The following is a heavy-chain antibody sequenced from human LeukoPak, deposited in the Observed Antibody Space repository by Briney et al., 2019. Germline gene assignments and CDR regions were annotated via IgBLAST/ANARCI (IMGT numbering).Heavy chain of an antibody. Sequence: PGGSLRLSCAASGFTFSTYAMHWVRQAPGKGLEYVSAISSNGGSTYYANSVKGRFTISRDNSKNTLYLQMGSLRAEDTALYYCAKDGNIVVVPAGTDYYYMDVWGKGTTVTVSS. D-gene: IGHD2-2*01. CDR2: ISSNGGST. J-gene: IGHJ6*03. CDR1: GFTFSTYA. CDR3: AKDGNIVVVPAGTDYYYMDV. V-gene: IGHV3-64*01.